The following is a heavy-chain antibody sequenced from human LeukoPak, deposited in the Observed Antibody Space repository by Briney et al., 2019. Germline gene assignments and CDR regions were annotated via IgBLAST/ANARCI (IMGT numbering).Heavy chain of an antibody. D-gene: IGHD3-3*01. J-gene: IGHJ3*02. V-gene: IGHV3-33*06. CDR2: IWYDGSNK. Sequence: GRSLRLSCAASGFTFSSYGMHWVRQAPGKGLEWVAVIWYDGSNKYYADSVKGRFTISRDNSENTLYLQMDSLRAEDTAVYYCAKGYYDFWSGYYHDAFDIWGQGTMVTVSS. CDR3: AKGYYDFWSGYYHDAFDI. CDR1: GFTFSSYG.